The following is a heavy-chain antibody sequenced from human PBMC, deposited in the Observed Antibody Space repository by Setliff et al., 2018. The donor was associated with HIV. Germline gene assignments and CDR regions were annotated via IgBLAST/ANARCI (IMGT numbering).Heavy chain of an antibody. CDR2: IYYSGST. D-gene: IGHD3-10*02. V-gene: IGHV4-59*01. CDR1: GGSISSYY. CDR3: ARGLMLITYYYYYCMDV. J-gene: IGHJ6*03. Sequence: PSETLSLTCTVSGGSISSYYWSWIRQPPGKGLEWIGYIYYSGSTNYNPSLKSRVTISVDTSKNQFSLKLSSVTAADTAVYYCARGLMLITYYYYYCMDVWGKGTTVTVSS.